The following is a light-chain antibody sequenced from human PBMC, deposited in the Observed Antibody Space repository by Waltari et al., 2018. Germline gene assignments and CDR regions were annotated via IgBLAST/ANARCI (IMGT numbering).Light chain of an antibody. CDR1: QPVRTTY. CDR2: GAS. J-gene: IGKJ4*01. Sequence: EIVLTQSPGTLSLSPGERDTLSCRASQPVRTTYLAWYQQKPGQAPTRVIYGASSRAAGIPDRFSGSGSGTDFSLTISSLEPEDFAVYYCQQYDISPLTFGGGTKVEIK. V-gene: IGKV3-20*01. CDR3: QQYDISPLT.